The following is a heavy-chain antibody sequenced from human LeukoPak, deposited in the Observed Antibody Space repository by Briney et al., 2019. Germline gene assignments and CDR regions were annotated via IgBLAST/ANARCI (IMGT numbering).Heavy chain of an antibody. J-gene: IGHJ4*02. D-gene: IGHD6-19*01. CDR2: LAADGSGT. CDR1: GFTFSEYP. Sequence: LTGGSLRLSCAASGFTFSEYPMHWARQTPGMGLVWVSRLAADGSGTNYADSVRGRFTISRDNAKNSLYLQMNSLRAEDTAVYYCASPRHSSGSRWYLDYWGQGTLVTVSS. CDR3: ASPRHSSGSRWYLDY. V-gene: IGHV3-74*01.